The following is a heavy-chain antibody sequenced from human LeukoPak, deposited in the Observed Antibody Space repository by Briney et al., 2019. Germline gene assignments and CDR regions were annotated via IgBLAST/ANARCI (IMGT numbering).Heavy chain of an antibody. CDR2: ISSSGSTI. CDR3: VKDIGPKYNWNGGPFDY. D-gene: IGHD1-1*01. Sequence: AGGSLRLSCAASGFTFSSYEMNWVRQAPGKGLEWVSYISSSGSTIYYADSVKGRFTISRDNAKNSLYLQMNSLRTEDTALYYCVKDIGPKYNWNGGPFDYWGQGTLVTVSS. V-gene: IGHV3-48*03. J-gene: IGHJ4*02. CDR1: GFTFSSYE.